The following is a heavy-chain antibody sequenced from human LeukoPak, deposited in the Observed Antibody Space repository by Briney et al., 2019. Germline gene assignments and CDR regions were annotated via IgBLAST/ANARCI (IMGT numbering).Heavy chain of an antibody. J-gene: IGHJ5*02. CDR1: GGSISRGGYY. Sequence: SETLSLTCTVSGGSISRGGYYWSWIRQHPGKGLEWIGYIYYSGSTYYNPSLKSRVTISVDTSKNQFSLKLSSVTAADTAVYYCARGVRQQLVWNWFDPWGQGTLVTVSS. D-gene: IGHD6-13*01. CDR2: IYYSGST. V-gene: IGHV4-31*03. CDR3: ARGVRQQLVWNWFDP.